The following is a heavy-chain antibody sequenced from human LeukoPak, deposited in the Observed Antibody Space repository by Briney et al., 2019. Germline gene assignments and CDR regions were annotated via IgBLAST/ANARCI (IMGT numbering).Heavy chain of an antibody. J-gene: IGHJ4*02. CDR3: ARMNYVSTGWGAPFDN. V-gene: IGHV3-48*04. D-gene: IGHD1-7*01. CDR1: GFTFSIYS. Sequence: GESLRLSCAASGFTFSIYSMNWVRQAPGRGLEWLSYIGSSGTTTYYADSVKGRFTISRDNAKNLLFLQMNSLRAEDTAVYYCARMNYVSTGWGAPFDNWGQGTLVTVSS. CDR2: IGSSGTTT.